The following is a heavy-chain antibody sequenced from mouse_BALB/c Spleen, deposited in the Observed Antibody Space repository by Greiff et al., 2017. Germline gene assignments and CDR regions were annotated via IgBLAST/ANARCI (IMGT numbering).Heavy chain of an antibody. CDR1: GYSFTGYT. D-gene: IGHD2-3*01. Sequence: VQLQQSGPELVKPGASMKISCKASGYSFTGYTMNWVKQSHGKNLEWIGLINPYNGGTSYNQKFKGKATLTVDKSSSTAYMELLSLTSEDSAVYYCASYDGYSLYAMDYWGQGTSVTVSS. CDR3: ASYDGYSLYAMDY. V-gene: IGHV1-18*01. CDR2: INPYNGGT. J-gene: IGHJ4*01.